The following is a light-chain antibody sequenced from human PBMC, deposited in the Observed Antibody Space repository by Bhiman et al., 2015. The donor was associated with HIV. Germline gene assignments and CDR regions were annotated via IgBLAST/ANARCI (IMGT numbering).Light chain of an antibody. CDR2: EDN. V-gene: IGLV6-57*01. Sequence: NFMLTQPHSVSESPGKTVTISCSRSSGSIASNYVQWYQQRPGSSPTTVIYEDNQRPSGVPDRFSASIDTSSNFASLTISGLKTEDEADYYCRSYDSSKNVIFGGGTKLTVL. CDR1: SGSIASNY. J-gene: IGLJ2*01. CDR3: RSYDSSKNVI.